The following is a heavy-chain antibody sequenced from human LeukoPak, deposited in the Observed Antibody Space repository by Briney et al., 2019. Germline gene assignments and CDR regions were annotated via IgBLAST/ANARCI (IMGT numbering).Heavy chain of an antibody. Sequence: PSETLSLTCTVSGDSISGSNCYWGWIRQPPWKGLEWIGSIYFSGGTYYNASLKSRVTISVDTSKNQFSLKLSSVTAADTAVYYCARQTGSGLFSLPGGQGTLVTVSS. J-gene: IGHJ4*02. D-gene: IGHD3-10*01. CDR1: GDSISGSNCY. CDR2: IYFSGGT. CDR3: ARQTGSGLFSLP. V-gene: IGHV4-39*01.